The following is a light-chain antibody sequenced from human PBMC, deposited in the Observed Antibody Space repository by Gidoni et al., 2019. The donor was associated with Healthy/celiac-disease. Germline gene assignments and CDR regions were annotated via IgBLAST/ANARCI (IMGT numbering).Light chain of an antibody. Sequence: DIQMTQSPSTLSASVGDRVTITCRASQSISSWLAWYQKKPGKAAKLLIYDASSLESGVPSRFSGSVSGTEFTLPISSLQPDDFATYYCQQYNSYPTFGQGTKVEIK. V-gene: IGKV1-5*01. CDR3: QQYNSYPT. CDR2: DAS. CDR1: QSISSW. J-gene: IGKJ1*01.